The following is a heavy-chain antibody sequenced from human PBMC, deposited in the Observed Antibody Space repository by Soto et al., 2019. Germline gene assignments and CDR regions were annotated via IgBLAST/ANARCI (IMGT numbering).Heavy chain of an antibody. Sequence: GASVKVSCKASGYTFTGYYMHWVRQAPGQGLEWMGWINPNSGGTNYAQKFQGWVTMTRDTSISTAYMELSRLRSDDTAVYYCARVAKLWFGELWTLDYWGQGTLVTVSS. CDR3: ARVAKLWFGELWTLDY. D-gene: IGHD3-10*01. J-gene: IGHJ4*02. CDR2: INPNSGGT. CDR1: GYTFTGYY. V-gene: IGHV1-2*04.